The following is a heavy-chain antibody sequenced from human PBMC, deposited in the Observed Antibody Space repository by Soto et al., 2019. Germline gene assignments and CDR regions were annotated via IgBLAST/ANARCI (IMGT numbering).Heavy chain of an antibody. CDR3: ARTYYDILTSHYYYGMDV. CDR1: GFTFSSYG. D-gene: IGHD3-9*01. V-gene: IGHV3-30*03. J-gene: IGHJ6*02. CDR2: ISYDGSNK. Sequence: GGSLRLSCAASGFTFSSYGMHWVRQSPGKGLEWVAVISYDGSNKYYADSVKGRFTISIDNSKNTLYLQMNSLTAEDTAVYYCARTYYDILTSHYYYGMDVWGQGTTVTVSS.